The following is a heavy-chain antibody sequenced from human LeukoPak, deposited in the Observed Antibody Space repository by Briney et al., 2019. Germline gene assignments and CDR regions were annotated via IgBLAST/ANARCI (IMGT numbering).Heavy chain of an antibody. Sequence: SSETLSLTCTVSGGSISSGGYYWSWIRQPPGKGLEWIGYIYHSGSTYYNPSLKSRVTISVDRSKNQFSLKLSSVTAADTAVYYCAKDGYSYGLLPFDYWGQGTLVTVSS. V-gene: IGHV4-30-2*01. CDR1: GGSISSGGYY. CDR3: AKDGYSYGLLPFDY. CDR2: IYHSGST. J-gene: IGHJ4*02. D-gene: IGHD5-18*01.